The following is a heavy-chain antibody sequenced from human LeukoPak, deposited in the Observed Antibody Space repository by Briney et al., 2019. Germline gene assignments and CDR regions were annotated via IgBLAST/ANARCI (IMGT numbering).Heavy chain of an antibody. V-gene: IGHV4-34*01. CDR3: ASQTYYYGSGSLIDY. CDR2: INHSGST. Sequence: SETLSLTCAVCGGSFSGYYWSWIRQPPGKGLEWIGEINHSGSTNYNPSLKSRVTISVDTSKNQFSLKLSSVTAADTAVYYCASQTYYYGSGSLIDYWGQGTLVTVSS. J-gene: IGHJ4*02. CDR1: GGSFSGYY. D-gene: IGHD3-10*01.